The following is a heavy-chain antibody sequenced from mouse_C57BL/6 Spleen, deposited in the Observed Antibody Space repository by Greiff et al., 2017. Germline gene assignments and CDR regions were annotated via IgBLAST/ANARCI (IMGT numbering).Heavy chain of an antibody. D-gene: IGHD1-1*01. J-gene: IGHJ1*03. CDR3: ATVVATRYFDV. CDR2: ISDGGSYT. Sequence: EVQGVESGGGLVKPGGSLKLSCAASGFTFSSYAMSWVRQTPEKRLEWVATISDGGSYTYYPDNVKGRFTISRDNAKNNLYLQMSHLKSEDTAMYYCATVVATRYFDVWGTGTTVTVSS. CDR1: GFTFSSYA. V-gene: IGHV5-4*01.